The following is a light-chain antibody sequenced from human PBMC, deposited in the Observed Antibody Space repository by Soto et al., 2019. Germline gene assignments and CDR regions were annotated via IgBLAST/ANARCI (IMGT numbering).Light chain of an antibody. V-gene: IGKV3-20*01. Sequence: EIVLTQSPGTLSLSPGERATLSCRASQSVSSSYLAWYQQKPGQAPRLLIYGASSRATGIPDRCSGSGSGTDFTLTISILELEDFAVYYCQQYGSSPAVTFGGGTKVEIK. CDR1: QSVSSSY. J-gene: IGKJ4*01. CDR2: GAS. CDR3: QQYGSSPAVT.